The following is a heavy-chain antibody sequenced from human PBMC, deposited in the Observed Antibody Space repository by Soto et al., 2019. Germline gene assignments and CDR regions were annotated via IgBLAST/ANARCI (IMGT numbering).Heavy chain of an antibody. CDR1: GGSFSGYY. CDR3: ARDRSNKARYTSGKWFDT. CDR2: INHSGST. Sequence: SETLSLTCAVYGGSFSGYYWSWIRQPPGKGLEWIGEINHSGSTNYNPSLKSRVTISVDTSKNRFSLKLSSVTAADTAVYYCARDRSNKARYTSGKWFDTWGQGTLVTVSS. D-gene: IGHD6-19*01. V-gene: IGHV4-34*01. J-gene: IGHJ5*02.